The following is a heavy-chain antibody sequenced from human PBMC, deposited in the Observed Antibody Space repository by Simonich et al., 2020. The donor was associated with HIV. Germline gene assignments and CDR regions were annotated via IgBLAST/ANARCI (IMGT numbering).Heavy chain of an antibody. D-gene: IGHD2-2*01. CDR1: GGSFSGYY. J-gene: IGHJ4*02. CDR2: INHRGST. Sequence: QVQLQQWGAGLLKPSETLSLTCAVYGGSFSGYYWSWIRQPPGKGLEGIGEINHRGSTHYNPSLKSRVTISVDTSKNQFALKLSSVTAADTAVYYCARGFYQRLYYFDYWAREPWSPSPQ. CDR3: ARGFYQRLYYFDY. V-gene: IGHV4-34*01.